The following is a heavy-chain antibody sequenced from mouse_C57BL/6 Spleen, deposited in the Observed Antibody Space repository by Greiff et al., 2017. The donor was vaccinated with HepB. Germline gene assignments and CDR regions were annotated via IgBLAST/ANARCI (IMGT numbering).Heavy chain of an antibody. V-gene: IGHV1-81*01. D-gene: IGHD1-1*01. CDR1: GYTFTSYG. CDR3: ARGDSYYGSSYLYWYFDV. Sequence: QVQLQQSGAELARPGASVKLSCKASGYTFTSYGISWVKQRTGQGLEWIGEIYPRSGNTYYNEKFKGKATLTADKSSSTAYMELRSLTSEDSAVYFCARGDSYYGSSYLYWYFDVWGTGTTVTVSS. CDR2: IYPRSGNT. J-gene: IGHJ1*03.